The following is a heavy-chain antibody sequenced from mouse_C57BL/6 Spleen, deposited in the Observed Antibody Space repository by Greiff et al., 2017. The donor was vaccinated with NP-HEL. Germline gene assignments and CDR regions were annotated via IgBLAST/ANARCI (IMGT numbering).Heavy chain of an antibody. Sequence: ESGPGLVKPSQSLSLTCSVTGYSITSGYYWNWIRQFPGNKLEWMGYISYDGSNNYNPSLKNRISITRDTSKNQFFLKLNSVTTEDTATYYCAREVLLRYYDYWGQGTTLTVSS. CDR1: GYSITSGYY. V-gene: IGHV3-6*01. CDR3: AREVLLRYYDY. D-gene: IGHD1-1*01. J-gene: IGHJ2*01. CDR2: ISYDGSN.